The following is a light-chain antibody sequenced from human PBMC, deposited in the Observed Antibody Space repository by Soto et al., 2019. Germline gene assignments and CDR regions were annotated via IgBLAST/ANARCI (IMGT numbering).Light chain of an antibody. CDR1: QSVSKY. V-gene: IGKV3-11*01. CDR3: QQRSNWPIT. Sequence: EIVLTQSPATLSLSPGERATLSCRTSQSVSKYFAWYQQKPVRAPRLLIYDASSRATGIPARFIGSGSGTDFTLTISSLEPEDFAIYYCQQRSNWPITFAQGTRLEIK. J-gene: IGKJ5*01. CDR2: DAS.